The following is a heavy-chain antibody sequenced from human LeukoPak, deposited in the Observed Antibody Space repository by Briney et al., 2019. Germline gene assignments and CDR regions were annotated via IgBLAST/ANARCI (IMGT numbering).Heavy chain of an antibody. J-gene: IGHJ4*02. CDR2: ISGSGGST. D-gene: IGHD3-22*01. CDR1: AFTFSRFA. V-gene: IGHV3-23*01. Sequence: GGSLRLSCAASAFTFSRFAMSWVRQAPGKGLEWVSAISGSGGSTYYADSVKGRFTISRDNSKNTLYLQMNSLRAEDTAVYYCANRNSTGYYYDSSGYYPFDYWGQGTLVTVSS. CDR3: ANRNSTGYYYDSSGYYPFDY.